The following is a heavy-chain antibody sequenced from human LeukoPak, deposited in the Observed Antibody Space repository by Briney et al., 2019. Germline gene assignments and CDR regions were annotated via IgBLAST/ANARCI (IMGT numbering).Heavy chain of an antibody. CDR1: GGSISSSSYY. D-gene: IGHD3-10*01. Sequence: PSETLSLTCTVSGGSISSSSYYWGWIRQPPGKGLEWIGSIYYSGSTYYNPSLKSRVTISVDTSKNQFSLKLSSVTAADTAVYYCARVYYYGSGTAGMDVWGQGTTVTVSS. J-gene: IGHJ6*02. V-gene: IGHV4-39*07. CDR3: ARVYYYGSGTAGMDV. CDR2: IYYSGST.